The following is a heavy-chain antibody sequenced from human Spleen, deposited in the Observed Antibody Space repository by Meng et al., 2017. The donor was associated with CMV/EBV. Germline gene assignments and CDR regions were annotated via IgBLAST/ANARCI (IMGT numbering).Heavy chain of an antibody. Sequence: GESLKISCAASGFTFSSYAMSWVRQAPGKGLEWVSAISGSGGSTYYADSVRGRFTISRDNAKNSLYLQMNSLRAEDTAGYYCARGFPDYDNFLTSFDSWGQGTLVTVSS. CDR3: ARGFPDYDNFLTSFDS. V-gene: IGHV3-23*01. CDR1: GFTFSSYA. CDR2: ISGSGGST. J-gene: IGHJ4*02. D-gene: IGHD4-11*01.